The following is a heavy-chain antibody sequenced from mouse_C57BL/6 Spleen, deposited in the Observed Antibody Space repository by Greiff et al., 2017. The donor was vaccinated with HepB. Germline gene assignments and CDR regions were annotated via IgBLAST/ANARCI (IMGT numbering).Heavy chain of an antibody. Sequence: VKLLESGAELVKPGASVKLSCKASGYTFTSYWMQWVKQRPGQGLEWIGEIDPSDSYTNYNQKFKGKATLTGDTSSSTAYMQLSSLTSEDSAVYYCARGGSVVPFAYWGQGTLVTVSA. D-gene: IGHD1-1*01. CDR1: GYTFTSYW. CDR3: ARGGSVVPFAY. V-gene: IGHV1-50*01. J-gene: IGHJ3*01. CDR2: IDPSDSYT.